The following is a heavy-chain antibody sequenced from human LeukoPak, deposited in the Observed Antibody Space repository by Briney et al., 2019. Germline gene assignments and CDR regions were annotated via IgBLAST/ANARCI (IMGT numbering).Heavy chain of an antibody. D-gene: IGHD3-3*01. V-gene: IGHV4-38-2*02. J-gene: IGHJ6*03. Sequence: SETLSLTCTVSGYSISSGYYWGWIRQPPGKGLEWIGSIYYSGSTKYNLSLKSRVTISVDTSKNQFSLELSSVTAADTAVYYCARVSFWSGYYPPLDYYYYMDVWGKGITVTVSS. CDR2: IYYSGST. CDR3: ARVSFWSGYYPPLDYYYYMDV. CDR1: GYSISSGYY.